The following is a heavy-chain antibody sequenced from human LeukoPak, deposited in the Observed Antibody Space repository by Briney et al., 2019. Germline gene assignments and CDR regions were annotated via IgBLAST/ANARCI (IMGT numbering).Heavy chain of an antibody. J-gene: IGHJ5*02. D-gene: IGHD2-21*02. V-gene: IGHV4-39*02. CDR2: IYYSGST. Sequence: SETLSLTCTVSGGSISSSSYYWGWIRQPPRKGLEWIGSIYYSGSTYYNPSLKSRVTISVDTSKNQFSLKLSSVTAADTAVYYCAREGLSYCGGDCYPWGQGTLVTVSS. CDR3: AREGLSYCGGDCYP. CDR1: GGSISSSSYY.